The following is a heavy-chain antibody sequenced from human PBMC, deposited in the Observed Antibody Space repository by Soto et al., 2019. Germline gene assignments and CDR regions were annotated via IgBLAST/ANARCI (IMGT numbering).Heavy chain of an antibody. D-gene: IGHD3-22*01. Sequence: GASVKVSCKASGYTFTSYGISWVRQAPGQGLEWMGWISAYNGNTNYAQKLQGRVTMTTDTSTSTAYMELRSLRSDDTAVYYCARAASDYDSSGYSAYVYWGQGTLVTV. CDR2: ISAYNGNT. V-gene: IGHV1-18*01. CDR1: GYTFTSYG. J-gene: IGHJ4*02. CDR3: ARAASDYDSSGYSAYVY.